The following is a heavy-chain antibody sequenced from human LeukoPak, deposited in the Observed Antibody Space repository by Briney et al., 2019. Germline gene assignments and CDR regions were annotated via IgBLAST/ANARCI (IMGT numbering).Heavy chain of an antibody. CDR2: IYYSGST. V-gene: IGHV4-59*01. J-gene: IGHJ4*02. Sequence: PSETLSLTCTVSGGSISSYYWSWIRQPPGKGLEWIGYIYYSGSTNYNPSLKSRVTISVDTSKNQFSLKLSSVTAADTAVYYCARVQNSLYGSGSYYRFDYWGQGTLVTVS. CDR1: GGSISSYY. D-gene: IGHD3-10*01. CDR3: ARVQNSLYGSGSYYRFDY.